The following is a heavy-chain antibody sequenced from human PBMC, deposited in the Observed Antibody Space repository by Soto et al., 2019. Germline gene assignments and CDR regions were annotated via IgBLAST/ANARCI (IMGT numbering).Heavy chain of an antibody. CDR3: AQGAAGGRSHGADC. D-gene: IGHD6-13*01. Sequence: EVQLLESGGDLVQPGGSLRLSCAASGFTFSSYAMSWVRQAPGKGLEWLSSITGSGTGTYYADSVKGRFTSSRDNSKNPVAPQMDSLRADATAQSYCAQGAAGGRSHGADCWGQGTLVTVSS. CDR1: GFTFSSYA. CDR2: ITGSGTGT. J-gene: IGHJ4*02. V-gene: IGHV3-23*01.